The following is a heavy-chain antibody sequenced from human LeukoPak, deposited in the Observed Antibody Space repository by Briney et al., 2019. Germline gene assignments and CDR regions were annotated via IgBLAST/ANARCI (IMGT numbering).Heavy chain of an antibody. CDR2: IYSGGTT. Sequence: PGGSLTLSCAASGFTVSSNYMSWVRQAPGKGLEWVSVIYSGGTTNYADSVKGRFTISRDNSKNTLYLQVNSLRAEDTAIYFCARFLSYYYGLDVWGQGTTVTVSS. J-gene: IGHJ6*02. CDR1: GFTVSSNY. CDR3: ARFLSYYYGLDV. V-gene: IGHV3-66*01.